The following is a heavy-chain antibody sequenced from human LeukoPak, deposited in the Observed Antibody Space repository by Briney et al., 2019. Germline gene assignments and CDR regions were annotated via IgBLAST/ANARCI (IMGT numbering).Heavy chain of an antibody. CDR2: VNPDGSDI. D-gene: IGHD3-16*01. V-gene: IGHV3-74*01. Sequence: GGSLRLSCAASGFTFSNYWMHWVRQVPEKGLVWVSRVNPDGSDINYANSVRGRFTSSRDNAKNTLYLQMNRLRIEDTAVYYCARGGSYGDYWGQGILVTVSS. CDR3: ARGGSYGDY. J-gene: IGHJ4*02. CDR1: GFTFSNYW.